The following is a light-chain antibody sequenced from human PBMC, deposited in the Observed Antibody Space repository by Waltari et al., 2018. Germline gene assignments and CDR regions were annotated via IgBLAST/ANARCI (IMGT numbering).Light chain of an antibody. J-gene: IGLJ1*01. CDR2: DVS. V-gene: IGLV2-14*01. CDR3: SSYTSSSTYV. Sequence: QSALTQPASVSGSPGQSITISCTGTSSDVGGYKYVSWYQQHPGKAPKLMIYDVSKRPSGVPNRFSCSKSGNTASLTISGLQAEDEADYFCSSYTSSSTYVFGTGTKVTVL. CDR1: SSDVGGYKY.